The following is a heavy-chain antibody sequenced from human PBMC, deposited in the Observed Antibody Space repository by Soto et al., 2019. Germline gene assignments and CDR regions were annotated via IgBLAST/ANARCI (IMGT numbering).Heavy chain of an antibody. CDR2: IKSKTDGGTT. CDR1: GFTFSNAW. J-gene: IGHJ4*02. D-gene: IGHD6-6*01. CDR3: TTEWYSSSSFDY. V-gene: IGHV3-15*01. Sequence: GGSLRLSCAASGFTFSNAWMSWVRQAPGKGLEWVGRIKSKTDGGTTDYAAPVKGRFTISRDDSKNTLYLQMNSLKTEDTAVYYCTTEWYSSSSFDYWGQGTLVTVYS.